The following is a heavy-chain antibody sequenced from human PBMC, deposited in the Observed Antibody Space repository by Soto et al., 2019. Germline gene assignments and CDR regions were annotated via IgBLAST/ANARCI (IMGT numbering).Heavy chain of an antibody. D-gene: IGHD6-13*01. CDR1: GYTFTNYG. CDR2: INPYNGNT. Sequence: QGQLVQSGAEVKKPGASVKVSCKASGYTFTNYGISWVRQAPGQGLEWMGWINPYNGNTNYAQKLQGRVTMTTDTSTSTAYMELRSLRSDDTAVYYGASRLAAAELVWGQGTLVTVSS. J-gene: IGHJ4*02. V-gene: IGHV1-18*01. CDR3: ASRLAAAELV.